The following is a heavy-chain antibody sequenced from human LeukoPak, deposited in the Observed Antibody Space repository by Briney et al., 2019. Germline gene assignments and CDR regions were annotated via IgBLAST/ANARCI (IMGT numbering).Heavy chain of an antibody. J-gene: IGHJ4*02. CDR1: GFTFSSYG. CDR3: ARARYDSSGYAYYFDY. CDR2: IWYDGSNK. V-gene: IGHV3-33*01. Sequence: GRSLRLSCAASGFTFSSYGMHWVRQAPGKGLEWVAVIWYDGSNKYYADSVKGRFTISRDNSKNTLYLQMNSLRAEDTAAYYCARARYDSSGYAYYFDYWGQGTLVTVSS. D-gene: IGHD3-22*01.